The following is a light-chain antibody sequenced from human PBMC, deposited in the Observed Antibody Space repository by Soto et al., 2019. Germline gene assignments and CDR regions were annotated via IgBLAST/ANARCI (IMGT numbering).Light chain of an antibody. Sequence: QSALTQPASVSGSPGQSITISCTGTSSDVGGYNYVSWYQQHPGKAPKVIIYEVSNRPSGVSNRFSGSKSGNTASLTISWLQAEDEADYYCNSYTSSSARVFGGGTKLTVL. CDR2: EVS. J-gene: IGLJ3*02. CDR3: NSYTSSSARV. CDR1: SSDVGGYNY. V-gene: IGLV2-14*01.